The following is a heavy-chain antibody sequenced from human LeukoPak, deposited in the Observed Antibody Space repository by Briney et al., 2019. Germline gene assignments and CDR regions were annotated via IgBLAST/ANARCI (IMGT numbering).Heavy chain of an antibody. CDR3: ARAGPIYYYDSSGYYCPDY. CDR2: ISSSSSYI. J-gene: IGHJ4*02. V-gene: IGHV3-21*01. CDR1: GFTFSSYS. D-gene: IGHD3-22*01. Sequence: GRSLRLSCAASGFTFSSYSMNWVRQAPGKGLEWVSSISSSSSYIYYADSVKGRFTISRDNAKNSLYLQMNSLRAEDTAVYYCARAGPIYYYDSSGYYCPDYWGQGTLVTVSS.